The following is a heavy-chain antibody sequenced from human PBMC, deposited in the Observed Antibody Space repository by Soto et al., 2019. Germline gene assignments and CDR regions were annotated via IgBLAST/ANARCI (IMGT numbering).Heavy chain of an antibody. CDR3: AREPAAGDWFDH. CDR1: GYTFTSYG. J-gene: IGHJ5*02. D-gene: IGHD6-13*01. CDR2: INTYNGNT. Sequence: ASVKVSCKASGYTFTSYGITWVRQAPGQGLEWMGWINTYNGNTNYAQKLQGRVTMTTDTSTSTAYMELRSLRSDDTAVYYCAREPAAGDWFDHWGQGTLVTSPQ. V-gene: IGHV1-18*01.